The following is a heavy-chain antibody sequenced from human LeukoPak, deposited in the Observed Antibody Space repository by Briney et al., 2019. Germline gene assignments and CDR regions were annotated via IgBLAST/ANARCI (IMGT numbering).Heavy chain of an antibody. CDR1: GFTFSSYS. V-gene: IGHV3-21*01. D-gene: IGHD3-3*01. CDR3: ARDVRFLEWPFDY. CDR2: ISSSSSYI. J-gene: IGHJ4*02. Sequence: GGSLRLSCAASGFTFSSYSMNWVRQAPGKGLEWVSSISSSSSYIYYADSVKGRFTISRDDATNSLYLQMNSLRAEDTAVYYCARDVRFLEWPFDYWGQGTLVTVSS.